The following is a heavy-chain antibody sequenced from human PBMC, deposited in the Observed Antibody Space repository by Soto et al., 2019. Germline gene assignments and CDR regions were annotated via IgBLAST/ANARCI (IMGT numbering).Heavy chain of an antibody. CDR1: GLTFSNTW. J-gene: IGHJ4*02. V-gene: IGHV3-15*07. CDR2: IKSKTGGGTT. Sequence: GGSLRLSCAASGLTFSNTWMNWVRQAPGKGLEWVGRIKSKTGGGTTDYAAPVKGRFTISRDDPKNTLHLQMNSLKTEDTAVYYCTTDRSSGFFSYFDYWGQGTLVTVSS. CDR3: TTDRSSGFFSYFDY. D-gene: IGHD3-22*01.